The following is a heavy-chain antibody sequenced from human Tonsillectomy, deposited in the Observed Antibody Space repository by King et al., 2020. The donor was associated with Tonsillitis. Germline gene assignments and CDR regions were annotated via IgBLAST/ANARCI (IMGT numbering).Heavy chain of an antibody. Sequence: QLQESGPGLVKPSETLSLTCTVSGGSTSSSSYYWGWIRQPPGKGLEWIGSVYYSGSTYYNPSLRSRVTISLDMSTNEFSLQLSSVTAADTAVFFCARHPRGGLLLFGKDIQFDYWGQGTLVTVSS. CDR1: GGSTSSSSYY. CDR3: ARHPRGGLLLFGKDIQFDY. CDR2: VYYSGST. D-gene: IGHD3-22*01. J-gene: IGHJ4*02. V-gene: IGHV4-39*01.